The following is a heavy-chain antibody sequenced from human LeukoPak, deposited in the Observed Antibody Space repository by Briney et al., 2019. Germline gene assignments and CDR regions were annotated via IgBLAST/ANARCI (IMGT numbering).Heavy chain of an antibody. CDR3: ARFTPQGYGWGGYNRFDP. CDR1: GGSISSSNW. Sequence: PSETLSLTCAVSGGSISSSNWWSWVRQPPGKGLEWIGYIYYSGSTNYNPSLKSRVTISVDTSKNQFSLNLTSVTAADTAVYYCARFTPQGYGWGGYNRFDPWGQGTLVTVSS. V-gene: IGHV4-4*02. J-gene: IGHJ5*02. D-gene: IGHD3-16*01. CDR2: IYYSGST.